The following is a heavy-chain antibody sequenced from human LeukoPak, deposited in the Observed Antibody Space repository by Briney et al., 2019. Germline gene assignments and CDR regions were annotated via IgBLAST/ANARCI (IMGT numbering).Heavy chain of an antibody. J-gene: IGHJ4*02. V-gene: IGHV3-30*02. CDR3: AKDGPPDSSGYYFLNY. D-gene: IGHD3-22*01. Sequence: GGSLRLSCAASGFTFSSYGVHWVRQAPGKGLEWVAFIRYDGSNKYYADSVKGRFTISRDNSKNTLYLQMNSLRAEDTAVYYCAKDGPPDSSGYYFLNYWGQGTLVTVSS. CDR1: GFTFSSYG. CDR2: IRYDGSNK.